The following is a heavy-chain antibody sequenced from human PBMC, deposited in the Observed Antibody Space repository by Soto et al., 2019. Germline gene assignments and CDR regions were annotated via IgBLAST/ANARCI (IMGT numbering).Heavy chain of an antibody. CDR2: IYSGGST. J-gene: IGHJ4*02. V-gene: IGHV3-53*01. CDR1: GFTVSSNY. CDR3: ARDRIGDYDILTGPRDY. D-gene: IGHD3-9*01. Sequence: GGSLRLSCAASGFTVSSNYMRWVRQAPGKGLEWVSVIYSGGSTYYADSVKGRFTISRDNSKNTLYLQMNSLRAEDTAVYYCARDRIGDYDILTGPRDYWGQGTLVTVSS.